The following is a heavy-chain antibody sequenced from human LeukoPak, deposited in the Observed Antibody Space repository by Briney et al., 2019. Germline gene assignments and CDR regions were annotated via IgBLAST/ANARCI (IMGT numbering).Heavy chain of an antibody. J-gene: IGHJ3*02. Sequence: GGSLRLSCAASGFTFSSYAMSWVRQAPGKGLEWVSAISGSGGSTYYADSVKGRFTISRDNSKNTLYLQMNSLRAEDTAVYYCAKSRGSSGYAHDAFDIWGQGTMVTVSS. V-gene: IGHV3-23*01. CDR2: ISGSGGST. D-gene: IGHD3-22*01. CDR1: GFTFSSYA. CDR3: AKSRGSSGYAHDAFDI.